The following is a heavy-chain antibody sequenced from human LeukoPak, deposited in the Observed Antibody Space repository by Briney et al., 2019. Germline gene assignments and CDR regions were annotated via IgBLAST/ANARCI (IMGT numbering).Heavy chain of an antibody. D-gene: IGHD1-26*01. CDR3: ATSFLGDWYFDL. CDR1: VGSISSYY. V-gene: IGHV4-59*03. CDR2: IYYSGST. Sequence: PSETLSLTCTVSVGSISSYYWSCIRQPPGMGLEWIGGIYYSGSTNYNPSLKSRVTISVDTSKDQFSLRLTSVTAADTAVYYCATSFLGDWYFDLWGRGTLVTVSS. J-gene: IGHJ2*01.